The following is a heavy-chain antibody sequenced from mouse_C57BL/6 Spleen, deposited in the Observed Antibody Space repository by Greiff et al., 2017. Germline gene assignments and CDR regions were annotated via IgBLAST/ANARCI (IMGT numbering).Heavy chain of an antibody. CDR3: ARSVVYDGYSWFAY. CDR2: INPSNGGT. V-gene: IGHV1-53*01. Sequence: VQLQESGTELVKPGASVKLSCKASGYTFTSYWMHWVKQRPGQGLEWIGNINPSNGGTNYNEKFKSKATLTVDKSSSTAYMQLSSLTSEDSAVYYCARSVVYDGYSWFAYWGQGTLVTVSA. D-gene: IGHD2-3*01. CDR1: GYTFTSYW. J-gene: IGHJ3*01.